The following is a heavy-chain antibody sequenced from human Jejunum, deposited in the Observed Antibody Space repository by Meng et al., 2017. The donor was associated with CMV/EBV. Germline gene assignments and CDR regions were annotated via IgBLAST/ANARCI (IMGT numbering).Heavy chain of an antibody. J-gene: IGHJ4*02. CDR1: GYTFTGYY. CDR2: INPNSGGT. V-gene: IGHV1-2*02. CDR3: ATLYSGYSKGVY. D-gene: IGHD5-12*01. Sequence: SCKTSGYTFTGYYMHWVRQAPGQGLEWMGWINPNSGGTNYAQKFQGRVNMTRDTSISTAYMELSRLRSDDTAIYYCATLYSGYSKGVYWGQGTLVTVSS.